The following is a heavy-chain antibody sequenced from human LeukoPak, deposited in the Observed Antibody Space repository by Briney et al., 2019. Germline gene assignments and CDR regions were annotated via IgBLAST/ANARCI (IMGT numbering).Heavy chain of an antibody. V-gene: IGHV3-15*01. CDR3: AKVKRVAYCGGDCPFDY. CDR1: GFTFSNAW. Sequence: PGGSLRLSCAASGFTFSNAWMSWVRQAPGKGLEWVGRIKSKTDGGTTDYAAPVKGRFTISRDDSKNTLYLQMNSLRAEDTAVYYCAKVKRVAYCGGDCPFDYWGQGTLVTVSS. J-gene: IGHJ4*02. D-gene: IGHD2-21*02. CDR2: IKSKTDGGTT.